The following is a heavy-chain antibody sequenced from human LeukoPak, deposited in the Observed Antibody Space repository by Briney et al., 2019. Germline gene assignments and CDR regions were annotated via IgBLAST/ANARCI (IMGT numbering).Heavy chain of an antibody. D-gene: IGHD5-12*01. CDR1: GSTFTGCN. CDR3: ARDFSGIVAIGYYFDY. CDR2: INPNSGGT. V-gene: IGHV1-2*02. Sequence: GASVKVSCKGSGSTFTGCNLHWVRQAPGQGLEWMGWINPNSGGTNYAQKFQGRVTMTRDTSISTAYMELSRLRSDDTAVYYCARDFSGIVAIGYYFDYWGQGTLVTVSS. J-gene: IGHJ4*02.